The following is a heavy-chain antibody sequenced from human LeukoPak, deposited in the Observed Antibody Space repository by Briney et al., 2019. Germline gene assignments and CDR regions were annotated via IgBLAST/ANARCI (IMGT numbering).Heavy chain of an antibody. J-gene: IGHJ4*02. D-gene: IGHD3-22*01. CDR1: GGTFSGYT. V-gene: IGHV1-69*02. CDR3: ASSSWHYDSSGDSTPYFDY. CDR2: IIPILGIA. Sequence: GASVKVSCKASGGTFSGYTISWVRQAPGQGLEWMGRIIPILGIANYAQKFQGRVTITADKSTSTAYMELSSLRSEDTAVYYCASSSWHYDSSGDSTPYFDYWGQGTLVTVSS.